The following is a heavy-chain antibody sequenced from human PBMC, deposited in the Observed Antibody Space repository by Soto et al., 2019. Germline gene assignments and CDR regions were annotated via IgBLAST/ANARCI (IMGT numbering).Heavy chain of an antibody. D-gene: IGHD6-13*01. CDR2: ISGSGGST. CDR3: AKSALVPGGIFYFGY. V-gene: IGHV3-23*01. Sequence: WGSLRLSCAASGFTFISYAISFFRHPPCKWLEWVSAISGSGGSTYYADSVKGRFTTSRDNSKNTLYLQMNSLRAEDTAVYYCAKSALVPGGIFYFGYWGQGTLVTVSS. J-gene: IGHJ4*02. CDR1: GFTFISYA.